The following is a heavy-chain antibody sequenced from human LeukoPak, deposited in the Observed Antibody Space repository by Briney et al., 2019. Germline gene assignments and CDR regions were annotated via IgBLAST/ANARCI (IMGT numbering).Heavy chain of an antibody. CDR3: ARDRWNDSYYYGMDV. Sequence: SVKFSCKASGGTFSSYAISWVRQAPGQGLEWMGGIIPIFGTANYAQKFQGRVTITADESTSTAYMELSSLRSEDTAVYHCARDRWNDSYYYGMDVWGKGTTVTVSS. V-gene: IGHV1-69*01. CDR1: GGTFSSYA. CDR2: IIPIFGTA. D-gene: IGHD1-1*01. J-gene: IGHJ6*04.